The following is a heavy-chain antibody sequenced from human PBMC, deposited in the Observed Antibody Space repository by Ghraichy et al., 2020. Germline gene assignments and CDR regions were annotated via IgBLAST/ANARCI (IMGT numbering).Heavy chain of an antibody. J-gene: IGHJ5*02. CDR3: AKDLRPSITKTVMVRGPSDP. D-gene: IGHD3-22*01. Sequence: GGSLRLSCAASGFTFSDYGMNWVRQSPGKGLEWVSRISNTGTTSYYADFVKGRFTVSRDNSENTVELQMHSLRADDTGVYYCAKDLRPSITKTVMVRGPSDPWGQGTLVTV. V-gene: IGHV3-23*01. CDR2: ISNTGTTS. CDR1: GFTFSDYG.